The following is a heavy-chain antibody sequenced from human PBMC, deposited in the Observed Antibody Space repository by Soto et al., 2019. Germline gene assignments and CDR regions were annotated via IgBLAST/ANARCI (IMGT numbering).Heavy chain of an antibody. CDR3: ARGSPFYYDSSGSHFDY. V-gene: IGHV3-21*01. D-gene: IGHD3-22*01. Sequence: SGGSLRLSCAASGFTFSSYSMNWVRQAPGKGLEWVSSISSSSSYIYYADSVKGRFTISRDNAKNSLYLQMNSLRAEDTAVYYCARGSPFYYDSSGSHFDYWGQGTLVTVSS. CDR1: GFTFSSYS. J-gene: IGHJ4*02. CDR2: ISSSSSYI.